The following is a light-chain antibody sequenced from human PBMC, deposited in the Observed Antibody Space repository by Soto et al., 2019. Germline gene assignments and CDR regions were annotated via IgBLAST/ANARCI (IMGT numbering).Light chain of an antibody. CDR3: QQYESTPPT. CDR1: QSVLYSSNNKNY. J-gene: IGKJ2*01. Sequence: DIVMTQSPDSLAVSLGERATINCKSSQSVLYSSNNKNYLAWYQQRPGQPPKLLIYWASTRESGVPDRFSGSGFGADFTRTITSLQAEDVAVYYCQQYESTPPTCGHGTKLEIK. CDR2: WAS. V-gene: IGKV4-1*01.